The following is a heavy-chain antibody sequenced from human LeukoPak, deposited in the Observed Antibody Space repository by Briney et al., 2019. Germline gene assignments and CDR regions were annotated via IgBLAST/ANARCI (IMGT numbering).Heavy chain of an antibody. V-gene: IGHV4-39*01. CDR1: GASISSSSYY. J-gene: IGHJ5*02. CDR2: IYHSGST. Sequence: SETLSLTCTVSGASISSSSYYWGWIRQPPGKGLEWIGSIYHSGSTYYNPSLESRVTISVDTSKNQFSLKLSSVTAAGTAVYYCARHPGNWFDPWGQGTLVTVSS. CDR3: ARHPGNWFDP.